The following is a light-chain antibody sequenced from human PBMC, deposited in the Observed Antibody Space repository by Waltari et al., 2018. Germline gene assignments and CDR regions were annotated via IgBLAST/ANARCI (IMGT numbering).Light chain of an antibody. V-gene: IGKV1-39*01. CDR1: QSISSY. CDR2: AAS. J-gene: IGKJ3*01. CDR3: QQRYSTPFT. Sequence: DIQMTQSPSSMSASVGDRVTITCRASQSISSYLNWYQQKPGKAPKPLIYAASSLQGGVPSRYSGRESGTDVTLTISSLQPEDFPTYYCQQRYSTPFTLGPGTKVDSK.